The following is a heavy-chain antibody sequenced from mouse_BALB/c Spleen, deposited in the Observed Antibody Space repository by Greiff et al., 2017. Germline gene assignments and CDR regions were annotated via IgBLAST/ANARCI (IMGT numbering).Heavy chain of an antibody. J-gene: IGHJ2*01. CDR1: GFTFNTYA. V-gene: IGHV10-1*02. CDR3: VRLDRYDLYYFDY. Sequence: EVQLVESGGGLVQPKGSLKLSCAASGFTFNTYAMNWVRQAPGKGLEWVARIRSKSNNYATYYADSVKDRFTISRDDSQSMLYLQMNNLKTEDTAMYYCVRLDRYDLYYFDYWGQGTTLTVSS. D-gene: IGHD2-14*01. CDR2: IRSKSNNYAT.